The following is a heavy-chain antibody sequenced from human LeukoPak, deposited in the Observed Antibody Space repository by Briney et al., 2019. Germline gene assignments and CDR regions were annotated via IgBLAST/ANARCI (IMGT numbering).Heavy chain of an antibody. CDR3: ARGGHGGWYRNWFDP. V-gene: IGHV4-34*01. CDR2: INHSGST. J-gene: IGHJ5*02. CDR1: GGSFSGYY. D-gene: IGHD6-19*01. Sequence: PSETLSLTCAVYGGSFSGYYWSWIRQPPGKRLEWIGEINHSGSTNYNPSLKSRVTISVDTSKNQFSLKLSSVTAADTAVYYCARGGHGGWYRNWFDPWGQGTLVTVSS.